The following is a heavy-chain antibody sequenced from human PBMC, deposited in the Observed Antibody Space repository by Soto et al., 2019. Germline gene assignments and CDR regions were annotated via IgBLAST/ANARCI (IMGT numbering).Heavy chain of an antibody. CDR1: GFTFASYA. J-gene: IGHJ3*02. CDR2: ISGSGGST. Sequence: GGSLRLSCAASGFTFASYAMSWVRQAPGKGLEWLSAISGSGGSTYHADSVKGRFTTSRDNSKNTLYLQMNSLRAEDTAVYYCARDNRYLGAFDIWGQGTMVTVSS. CDR3: ARDNRYLGAFDI. V-gene: IGHV3-23*01. D-gene: IGHD1-20*01.